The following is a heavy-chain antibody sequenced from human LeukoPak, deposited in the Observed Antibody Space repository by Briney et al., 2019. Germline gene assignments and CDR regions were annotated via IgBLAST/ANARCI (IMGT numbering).Heavy chain of an antibody. CDR3: ARVVPAARAFDS. D-gene: IGHD2-2*01. J-gene: IGHJ5*01. CDR1: GYTFTGYY. V-gene: IGHV1-2*02. CDR2: INPNSGGT. Sequence: GASVKVSCKASGYTFTGYYMHWVRQAPGQGLEWMGWINPNSGGTNYAQKFQGRATMTRDTSISTAYMELSRLRSDDTAVYYCARVVPAARAFDSWGQGTLVTVSS.